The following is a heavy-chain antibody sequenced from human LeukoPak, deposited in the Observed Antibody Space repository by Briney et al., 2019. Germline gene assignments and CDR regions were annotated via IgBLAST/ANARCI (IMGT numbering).Heavy chain of an antibody. CDR1: GFTFSSYS. D-gene: IGHD3-9*01. J-gene: IGHJ4*02. CDR3: ARDLISGPYYDILTGYYIGDY. Sequence: GGSLRLSCAASGFTFSSYSMNWVRQAPGKGLEWVSYISSSSSTIYYADSVKGRFTISRDNAKNSLYLQMNSLRDEDTAVYHCARDLISGPYYDILTGYYIGDYWGQGTLVTVSS. CDR2: ISSSSSTI. V-gene: IGHV3-48*02.